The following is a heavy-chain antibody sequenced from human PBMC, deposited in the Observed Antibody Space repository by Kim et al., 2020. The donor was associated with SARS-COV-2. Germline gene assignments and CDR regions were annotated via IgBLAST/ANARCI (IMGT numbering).Heavy chain of an antibody. D-gene: IGHD1-1*01. CDR3: ARGDAGTTGDDYYGMDV. Sequence: SETLSLTCAVYGGSFSGYYWSWIRQPPGKGLEWIGEINHSGSTNYNPSLKSRVTISVDTSKNQFSLKLSSVTAADTAVYYCARGDAGTTGDDYYGMDVWGQGTTVTVSS. CDR1: GGSFSGYY. V-gene: IGHV4-34*01. J-gene: IGHJ6*02. CDR2: INHSGST.